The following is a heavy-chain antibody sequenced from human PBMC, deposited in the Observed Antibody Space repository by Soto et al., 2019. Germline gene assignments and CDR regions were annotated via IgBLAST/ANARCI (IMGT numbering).Heavy chain of an antibody. CDR2: IYPGDSDT. V-gene: IGHV5-51*01. J-gene: IGHJ5*02. Sequence: GESLKISCKGSGYSFTSYWIGWVRQMPGKGLEWMGIIYPGDSDTRYSPSFQGQVTISADKSISTAYLQWSSLKASDTAMYYCARLVEVTPLNNWFDPWGQGTLVTVSS. D-gene: IGHD2-21*02. CDR1: GYSFTSYW. CDR3: ARLVEVTPLNNWFDP.